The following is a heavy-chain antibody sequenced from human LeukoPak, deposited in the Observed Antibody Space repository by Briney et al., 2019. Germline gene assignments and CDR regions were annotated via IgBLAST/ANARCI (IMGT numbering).Heavy chain of an antibody. D-gene: IGHD5-12*01. CDR3: ARYGGYGHY. CDR2: IYYSGST. CDR1: GGSISSYY. Sequence: PSETLSLTCTVSGGSISSYYWSWIRQPPGKGLEWLGYIYYSGSTNYNPSLKSRVTISVDTSKNQFSLKLSSVTAADTAVYYCARYGGYGHYWGQGTLVTVSS. J-gene: IGHJ4*02. V-gene: IGHV4-59*01.